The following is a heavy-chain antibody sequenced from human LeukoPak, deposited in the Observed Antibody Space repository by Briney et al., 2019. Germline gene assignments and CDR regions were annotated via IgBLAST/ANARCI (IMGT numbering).Heavy chain of an antibody. D-gene: IGHD2/OR15-2a*01. CDR3: ARDRSIDAFDI. J-gene: IGHJ3*02. CDR2: ISAYNGNT. CDR1: SDTFTSYA. V-gene: IGHV1-18*01. Sequence: GASLRVSCKASSDTFTSYAISWVRQAPGQGLEWMGWISAYNGNTYYARKLQGRVTMTTDTSTMTAYMELRSLRSDDTAVYYCARDRSIDAFDIWGQGTMVTVSS.